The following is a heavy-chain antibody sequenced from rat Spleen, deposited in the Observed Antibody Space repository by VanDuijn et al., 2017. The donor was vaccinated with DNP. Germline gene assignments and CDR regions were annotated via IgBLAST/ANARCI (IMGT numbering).Heavy chain of an antibody. CDR3: TTGGISFYPFIY. V-gene: IGHV2S12*01. Sequence: QVQLIESGPGLVQPSQILSLTCTVSGFSFANFPVHWVRQPPGKGLEWIAAISSAGNTFYNSDFKSRLSFSRDPSKNQVLLQMDSPQTEDTAIYFCTTGGISFYPFIYWGPGTLVTVSS. J-gene: IGHJ3*01. CDR1: GFSFANFP. D-gene: IGHD1-4*01. CDR2: ISSAGNT.